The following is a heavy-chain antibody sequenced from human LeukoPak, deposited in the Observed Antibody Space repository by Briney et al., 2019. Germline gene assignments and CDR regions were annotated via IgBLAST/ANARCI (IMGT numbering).Heavy chain of an antibody. V-gene: IGHV4-34*01. J-gene: IGHJ6*03. D-gene: IGHD3-3*01. CDR1: GGSFSGYY. CDR3: AREKRLTIFGVARDYMDV. Sequence: SETLSLTCAVYGGSFSGYYWSWIRQPPGKGLEWIGEINHSGSTNYNPSLKSRVTISVDTSKNQFSLKLSSVTAADTAVYYCAREKRLTIFGVARDYMDVWGKRTTVTVSS. CDR2: INHSGST.